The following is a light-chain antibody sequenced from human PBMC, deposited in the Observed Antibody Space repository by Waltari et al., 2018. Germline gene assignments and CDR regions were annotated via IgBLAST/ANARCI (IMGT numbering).Light chain of an antibody. CDR2: LGF. Sequence: DLVMTQSPLSLPVTPREPASISCRSGQSLLHSNGNNYLGWYLQKPGQSPQLLIYLGFTRASGVPDRFSGSGSGTDFTLKISRVEAEDVGVYYCMQSLQTPITFGQGTRLEI. CDR3: MQSLQTPIT. V-gene: IGKV2-28*01. CDR1: QSLLHSNGNNY. J-gene: IGKJ5*01.